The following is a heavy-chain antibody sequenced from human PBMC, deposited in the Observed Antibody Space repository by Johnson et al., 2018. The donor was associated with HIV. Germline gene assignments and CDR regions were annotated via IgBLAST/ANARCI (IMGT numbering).Heavy chain of an antibody. CDR3: ARADVMSSGWSGDAFDI. D-gene: IGHD6-19*01. Sequence: VQLVESGGGVVQPGRSLRLSCAASGFTFSSYAMSWVRQAPGKGLEWVSAISGSGGSTYYPDSVKGRFTISRDNSKNTLYLQMNSLRAEDTAVYYCARADVMSSGWSGDAFDIWGQGTMVTVSS. CDR1: GFTFSSYA. V-gene: IGHV3-23*04. CDR2: ISGSGGST. J-gene: IGHJ3*02.